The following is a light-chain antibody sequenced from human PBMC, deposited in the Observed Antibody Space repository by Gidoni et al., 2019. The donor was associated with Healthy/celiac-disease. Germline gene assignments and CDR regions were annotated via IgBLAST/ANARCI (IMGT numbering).Light chain of an antibody. CDR3: QQSYSTPPLT. Sequence: DIQMTQYPSSLSASVGDRVTITCRASQSIISYLNWYQQKPGKAPKLLNYAASSLQSGVPSRFSGSGSGTDFTLTISSLQPEDFATYYCQQSYSTPPLTFGGGTKVEIK. CDR2: AAS. CDR1: QSIISY. V-gene: IGKV1-39*01. J-gene: IGKJ4*01.